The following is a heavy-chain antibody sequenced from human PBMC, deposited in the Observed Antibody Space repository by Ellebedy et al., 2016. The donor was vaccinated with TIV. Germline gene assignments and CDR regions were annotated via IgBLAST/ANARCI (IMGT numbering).Heavy chain of an antibody. J-gene: IGHJ6*02. Sequence: SETLSLXXAVSGGSISSGGYSWSWIRQPPGKGLEWIGYIYHSGSTYYNPSLKSRVTISVDRSKNQFSLKLSSVTAADTAVYYCARGGYRLEYYGMDVWGQGTTVTVSS. D-gene: IGHD5-18*01. CDR3: ARGGYRLEYYGMDV. CDR2: IYHSGST. CDR1: GGSISSGGYS. V-gene: IGHV4-30-2*01.